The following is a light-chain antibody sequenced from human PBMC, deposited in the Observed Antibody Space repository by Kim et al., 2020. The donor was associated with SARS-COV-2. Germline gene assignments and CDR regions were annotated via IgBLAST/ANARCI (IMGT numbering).Light chain of an antibody. CDR1: SLRSYY. CDR2: GKN. CDR3: SSRDSSGNLVV. V-gene: IGLV3-19*01. Sequence: ALGLTVRSTCQGDSLRSYYASWYQQKPGRAPVLVIYGKNSRPSGIPDRCSGCSSGNTAALTITGAQAEDEADYYCSSRDSSGNLVVFGGGTQLTVL. J-gene: IGLJ2*01.